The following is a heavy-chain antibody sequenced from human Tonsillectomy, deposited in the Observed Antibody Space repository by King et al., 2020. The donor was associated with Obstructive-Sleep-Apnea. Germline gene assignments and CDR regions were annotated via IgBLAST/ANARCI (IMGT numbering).Heavy chain of an antibody. D-gene: IGHD4-17*01. CDR2: IIPIFGIV. Sequence: QLVQSGAEVKKPGSSVKVSCKASGGTFSNYAFSWVRQAPGQGLEWMGGIIPIFGIVNYVEKFQGRLTITADKSTSTVYMELSSLRSEDTAVYYCARDRGGDYGDFFQFDYWGQGTLVTVSS. J-gene: IGHJ4*02. V-gene: IGHV1-69*17. CDR3: ARDRGGDYGDFFQFDY. CDR1: GGTFSNYA.